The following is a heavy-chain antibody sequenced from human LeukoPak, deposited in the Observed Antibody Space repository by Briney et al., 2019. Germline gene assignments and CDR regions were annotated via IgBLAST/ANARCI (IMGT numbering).Heavy chain of an antibody. D-gene: IGHD6-13*01. CDR2: IYYSGST. V-gene: IGHV4-59*01. CDR3: ARDGTDSSSRYYYYMDV. J-gene: IGHJ6*03. Sequence: SETLSLTCAVYGGSFSGYYWSWIRQPPGKGLEWIGYIYYSGSTNYNPSLKSRVTISVDTSKNQFSLKLSSVTAADTAVYYCARDGTDSSSRYYYYMDVWGKGTTVTISS. CDR1: GGSFSGYY.